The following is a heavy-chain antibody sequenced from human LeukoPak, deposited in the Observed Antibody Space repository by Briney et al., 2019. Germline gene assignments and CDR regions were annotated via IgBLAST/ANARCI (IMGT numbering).Heavy chain of an antibody. CDR3: ARKDREGVIG. Sequence: GGSLRLSCAASGFTASTNHLSWVRQAPGKGLEWVSVIYSGGSTYYADSVKGRFTISRDNSKNTLYLQMNSLRAEDTAVYYCARKDREGVIGWGQGTLVTASS. J-gene: IGHJ4*02. D-gene: IGHD3-10*01. CDR1: GFTASTNH. CDR2: IYSGGST. V-gene: IGHV3-53*01.